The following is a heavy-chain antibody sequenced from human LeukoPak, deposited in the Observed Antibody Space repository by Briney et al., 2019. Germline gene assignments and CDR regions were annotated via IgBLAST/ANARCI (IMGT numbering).Heavy chain of an antibody. Sequence: PGGSLRLSCAASGFTFSNYWMHWVRQAPGKGLVWVSRINSDGSSTTSADSVKGRFTISRDNAKNTLYLQVNSLRAEDTAVYYCAKGGATVIDYWGQGTLVTVSS. CDR3: AKGGATVIDY. J-gene: IGHJ4*02. CDR2: INSDGSST. V-gene: IGHV3-74*01. D-gene: IGHD4-17*01. CDR1: GFTFSNYW.